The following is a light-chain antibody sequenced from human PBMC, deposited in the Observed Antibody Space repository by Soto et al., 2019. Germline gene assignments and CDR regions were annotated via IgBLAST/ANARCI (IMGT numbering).Light chain of an antibody. V-gene: IGKV3-11*01. CDR1: PSVSNY. CDR3: QQRFDWPKIT. CDR2: AAS. J-gene: IGKJ5*01. Sequence: EIVLPQSPATLYLSPGARVTLSCRARPSVSNYLAWYQQKPGQAPRILVSAASNRATGIPARFSGSGSGTDFTLTISSLEPEDLGVFYCQQRFDWPKITFGQGTRLEIK.